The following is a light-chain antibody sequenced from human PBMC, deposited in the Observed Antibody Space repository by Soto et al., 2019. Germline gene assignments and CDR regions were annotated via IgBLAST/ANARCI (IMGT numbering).Light chain of an antibody. Sequence: QSALTQPASVSGSPGQSITISCTGTSSNVGSYKLVSWYQQHPGKAPKLMIFEVNKRPSGVPDRFSGSRSGNTASLTISGLQAEDEADYYCCSYAGSYTWVFGGGTQLTVL. CDR2: EVN. CDR1: SSNVGSYKL. J-gene: IGLJ3*02. CDR3: CSYAGSYTWV. V-gene: IGLV2-23*02.